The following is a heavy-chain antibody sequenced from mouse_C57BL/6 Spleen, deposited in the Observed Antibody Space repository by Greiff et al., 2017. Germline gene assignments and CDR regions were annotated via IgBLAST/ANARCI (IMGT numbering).Heavy chain of an antibody. Sequence: EVKLVESGGGLVKPGGSLKLSCAASGFTFSSYAMSWVRQTPEKRLEWVATISDGGSYTYYPDNVKGRFTISRDNAKNNLYLQMSHLKSEDTAMYYCASYGNYVRCAYWGQGTLVTVSA. J-gene: IGHJ3*01. CDR1: GFTFSSYA. CDR2: ISDGGSYT. V-gene: IGHV5-4*03. D-gene: IGHD2-1*01. CDR3: ASYGNYVRCAY.